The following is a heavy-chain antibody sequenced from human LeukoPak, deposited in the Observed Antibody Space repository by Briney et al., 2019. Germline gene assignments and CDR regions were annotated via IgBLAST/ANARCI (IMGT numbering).Heavy chain of an antibody. Sequence: GESLKISCQGSGYSYSLYWISWVSQMPGKGLEWMGIIYSGDSRTRYSPSFQGQVTISADKSINTAYLQWGSLRASDTAIYYCARSHVQGDGLDYWGQGTPVTVSS. J-gene: IGHJ4*02. CDR2: IYSGDSRT. V-gene: IGHV5-51*01. CDR3: ARSHVQGDGLDY. D-gene: IGHD3-10*02. CDR1: GYSYSLYW.